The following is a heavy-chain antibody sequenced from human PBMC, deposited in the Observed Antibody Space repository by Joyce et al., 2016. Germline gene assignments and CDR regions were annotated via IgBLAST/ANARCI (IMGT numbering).Heavy chain of an antibody. Sequence: QVQLVESGGGVVQPGKSVRLSCAGSGFIFCKSGMLWVRQAPGKGLEWVAVISYDGTSEWYADSVKGRFTVSRDNSKKTLYLQMDSLRIEDTAVYYCAKDFDAVTYDLWGQGTLVTVSS. CDR2: ISYDGTSE. J-gene: IGHJ5*02. D-gene: IGHD4-17*01. V-gene: IGHV3-30*18. CDR1: GFIFCKSG. CDR3: AKDFDAVTYDL.